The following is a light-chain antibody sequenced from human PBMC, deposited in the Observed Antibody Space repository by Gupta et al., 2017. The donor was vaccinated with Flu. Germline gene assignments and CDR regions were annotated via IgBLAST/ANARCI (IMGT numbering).Light chain of an antibody. J-gene: IGLJ2*01. Sequence: SYELTQPPSVSVSPGQTASLTCSGDKLGDKYACWYQQKPGQSPVLVIYEDSKRPSGIPERFSGSNSENTATLTISGTQAMDEADYYCQAWDFSTYVVFGGGTKLTVL. V-gene: IGLV3-1*01. CDR3: QAWDFSTYVV. CDR1: KLGDKY. CDR2: EDS.